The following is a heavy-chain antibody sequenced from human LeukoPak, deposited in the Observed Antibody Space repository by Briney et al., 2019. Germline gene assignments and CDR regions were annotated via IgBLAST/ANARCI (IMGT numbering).Heavy chain of an antibody. CDR1: GYTFTDYY. J-gene: IGHJ4*02. CDR2: INPNSGGT. CDR3: ARDFRDYFFYY. V-gene: IGHV1-2*02. Sequence: GASLKVSCKTSGYTFTDYYIHWLRQAPGHGLEWMGWINPNSGGTNYAQKFRGRVTMTRDTSISTAYMEPSRLTSDDTAVYYCARDFRDYFFYYWGQGTLVTVSS.